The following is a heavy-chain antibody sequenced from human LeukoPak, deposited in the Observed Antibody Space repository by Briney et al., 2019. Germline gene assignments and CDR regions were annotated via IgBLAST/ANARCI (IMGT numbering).Heavy chain of an antibody. D-gene: IGHD1-1*01. V-gene: IGHV3-30*18. J-gene: IGHJ4*02. CDR1: GFTFNSYG. Sequence: PGGSLRLSCVGTGFTFNSYGMHWVRQAPGKGLEWVAVVSFDGYNKYYADSVKGRFTISRDNPGRSVHLQMNSLTSEDTAVYFCAKTQRLIDFFDSWGLGILVTVSP. CDR3: AKTQRLIDFFDS. CDR2: VSFDGYNK.